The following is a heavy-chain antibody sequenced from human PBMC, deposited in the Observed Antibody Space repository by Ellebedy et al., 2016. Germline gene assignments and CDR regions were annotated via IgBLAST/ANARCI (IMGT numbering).Heavy chain of an antibody. Sequence: SETLSLXXTVSGGSLSSGASWGWIRQPPGKGLEWIVNVYYSGSTYYYNPSLKSRVTMSVDTSKNQFSLKLSSVNAADTAIYYCARGTGSYGCGMDVWGQGTTVTVSS. D-gene: IGHD1-26*01. CDR2: VYYSGST. V-gene: IGHV4-39*01. J-gene: IGHJ6*02. CDR1: GGSLSSGAS. CDR3: ARGTGSYGCGMDV.